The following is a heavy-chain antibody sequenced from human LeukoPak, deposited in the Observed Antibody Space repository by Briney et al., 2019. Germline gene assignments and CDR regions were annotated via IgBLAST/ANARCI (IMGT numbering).Heavy chain of an antibody. V-gene: IGHV1-46*01. D-gene: IGHD3-3*01. J-gene: IGHJ3*02. CDR3: ARELITIFVPADAFDI. CDR2: INPSGGST. Sequence: GASVKVSCKASGYTFTSYYMHWVRQAPGQGLEWMGIINPSGGSTSYAQKFQGRVTMTRDTSTSTVYMELSSLRSEDTAVYYCARELITIFVPADAFDIWGQGTMVTVSS. CDR1: GYTFTSYY.